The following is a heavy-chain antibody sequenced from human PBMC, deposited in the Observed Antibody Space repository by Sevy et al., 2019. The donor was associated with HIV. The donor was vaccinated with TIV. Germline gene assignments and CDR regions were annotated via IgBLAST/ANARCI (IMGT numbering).Heavy chain of an antibody. CDR2: INPKNDVT. Sequence: ASVKVSCKASGYSFTDYYMHWVRQAPGQGLEWMAWINPKNDVTNYAQKFQGRVTMTRDTSTSTAYMELTRLRSDDTAVYYCVRARRVTTVYYYYGMDVWGQGTTVTVSS. CDR1: GYSFTDYY. D-gene: IGHD5-18*01. CDR3: VRARRVTTVYYYYGMDV. J-gene: IGHJ6*02. V-gene: IGHV1-2*02.